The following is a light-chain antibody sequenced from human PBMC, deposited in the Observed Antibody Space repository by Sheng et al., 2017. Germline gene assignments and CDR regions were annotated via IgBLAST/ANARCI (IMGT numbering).Light chain of an antibody. CDR2: DVY. V-gene: IGLV2-14*03. Sequence: QSALTQPASVSGSPGQSISVSCTGTSGDIGAYNFVSWYQQHPGKAPKLIIFDVYYRPSGISNRFSGSKSGNTASLTISGLQAEDEADYYCSSYTTSSSWLFGGGTEADRP. CDR1: SGDIGAYNF. CDR3: SSYTTSSSWL. J-gene: IGLJ3*02.